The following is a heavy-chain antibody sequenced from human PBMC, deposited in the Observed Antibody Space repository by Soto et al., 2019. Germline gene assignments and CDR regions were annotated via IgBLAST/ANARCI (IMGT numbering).Heavy chain of an antibody. J-gene: IGHJ6*02. D-gene: IGHD1-1*01. Sequence: SGPTLVNPTQTLTLTCTFSGFSLNTNGEGVAWIRQPPGKALEWLAVIYWNDDKRHSPSLESRLTITKDTSKNQVVLTMTNMDPVETATYYCANRQRATTARPRGMDVWGLGTTVTVSS. V-gene: IGHV2-5*01. CDR3: ANRQRATTARPRGMDV. CDR1: GFSLNTNGEG. CDR2: IYWNDDK.